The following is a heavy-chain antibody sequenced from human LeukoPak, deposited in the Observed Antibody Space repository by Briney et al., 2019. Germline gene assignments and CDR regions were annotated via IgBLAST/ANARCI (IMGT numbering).Heavy chain of an antibody. J-gene: IGHJ4*02. CDR3: ARVAYSGSYFDY. Sequence: PSETLSLTCTVSGGSISSYYWSWIRQPPGKGLEWLGHISYSGSTNYNPSLRSRVTISVDTSKNQFSLKLRSVTAADTAVYYCARVAYSGSYFDYWGQGTLVTVSS. CDR1: GGSISSYY. D-gene: IGHD1-26*01. V-gene: IGHV4-59*01. CDR2: ISYSGST.